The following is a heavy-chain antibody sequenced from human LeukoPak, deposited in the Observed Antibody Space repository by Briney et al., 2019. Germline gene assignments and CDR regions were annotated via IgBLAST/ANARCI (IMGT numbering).Heavy chain of an antibody. CDR2: ISGSGGST. Sequence: GGSLRLSCAASGFTFSSYAMSWVRQAPGKGLEWVSAISGSGGSTYYADSVKGRFTISRDNAKNSLYLQMNSLRAEDTALYYCVRDGINYGELDYWGQGTLVSVSS. CDR3: VRDGINYGELDY. CDR1: GFTFSSYA. V-gene: IGHV3-23*01. J-gene: IGHJ4*02. D-gene: IGHD3-10*01.